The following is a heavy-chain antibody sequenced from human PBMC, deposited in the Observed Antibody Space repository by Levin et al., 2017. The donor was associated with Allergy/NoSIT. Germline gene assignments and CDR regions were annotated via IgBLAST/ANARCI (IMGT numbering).Heavy chain of an antibody. D-gene: IGHD5-12*01. Sequence: GGSLRLSCAASGFTFSSYSMNWVRQAPGKGLEWVSSISSSSSYIYYADSVKGRFTISRDNAKNSLYLQMNSLRAEDTAVYYCARDGRGGYSGYGLSLDYWGQGTLVTVSS. CDR2: ISSSSSYI. J-gene: IGHJ4*02. CDR3: ARDGRGGYSGYGLSLDY. CDR1: GFTFSSYS. V-gene: IGHV3-21*01.